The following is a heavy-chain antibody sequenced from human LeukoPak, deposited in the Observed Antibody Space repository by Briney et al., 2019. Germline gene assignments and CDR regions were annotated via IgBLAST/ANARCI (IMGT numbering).Heavy chain of an antibody. CDR1: GYTFTSYG. CDR2: ISAYNGNT. D-gene: IGHD3-9*01. Sequence: WASVKVSCKASGYTFTSYGISWVRQAPGQGLEWMGWISAYNGNTNYAQKLQGRVTMTTDTSTSTAYMELRSLRSDDTAVYYCARAGTDYDILTGSFDYWGQGTLVTVSS. CDR3: ARAGTDYDILTGSFDY. J-gene: IGHJ4*02. V-gene: IGHV1-18*01.